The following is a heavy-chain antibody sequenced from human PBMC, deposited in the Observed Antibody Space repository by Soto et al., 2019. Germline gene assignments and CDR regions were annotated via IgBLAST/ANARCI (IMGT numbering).Heavy chain of an antibody. CDR1: GFSLSTTGMC. CDR3: SRAVGGFTYGYPDY. CDR2: IDWADDK. J-gene: IGHJ4*02. D-gene: IGHD5-18*01. V-gene: IGHV2-70*01. Sequence: SGPTLVNPTQTLTLTCTFSGFSLSTTGMCVSWIRQPPGKALEWLALIDWADDKYYSTSLKTRLTISKDTSKNQVVLTMTNVEPVDTATYFCSRAVGGFTYGYPDYGGQGTLVTVSS.